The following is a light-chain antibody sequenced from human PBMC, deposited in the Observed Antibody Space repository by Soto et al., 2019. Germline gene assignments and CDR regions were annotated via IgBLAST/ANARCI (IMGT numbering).Light chain of an antibody. CDR3: QQYGGSPLT. J-gene: IGKJ1*01. Sequence: EIVLTQSPGTLSLSPGERATLSCRASQTISSSYLAWYQRKPGQAPRLLIYGASSRATDIPDRFSGSGSGTDFTLTISRLEPEDFAVYYCQQYGGSPLTFGQGTKVEIK. CDR1: QTISSSY. V-gene: IGKV3-20*01. CDR2: GAS.